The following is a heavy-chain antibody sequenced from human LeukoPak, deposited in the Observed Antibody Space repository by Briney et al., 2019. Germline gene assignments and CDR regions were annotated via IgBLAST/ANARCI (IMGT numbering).Heavy chain of an antibody. CDR3: ARIHIAVAGITDY. V-gene: IGHV3-21*01. CDR1: GFTFSSYS. J-gene: IGHJ4*02. Sequence: GGSLRLSCTAIGFTFSSYSMSWLRQAPGKGLEWVSSISSKSTYIYYADSVKGRFTISRDNAKSSLYLQMNSLRAEDTAIYYCARIHIAVAGITDYWGQGTLVTVSS. D-gene: IGHD6-19*01. CDR2: ISSKSTYI.